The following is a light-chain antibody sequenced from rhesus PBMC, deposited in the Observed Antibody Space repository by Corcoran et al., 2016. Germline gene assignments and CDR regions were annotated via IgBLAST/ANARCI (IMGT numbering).Light chain of an antibody. V-gene: IGLV2S9*01. CDR3: CSYRSRSTFL. CDR1: SSDIGGYND. CDR2: DVS. Sequence: QSALTQPPSVSKSLGQSVTISCTGTSSDIGGYNDVSWYQQHPGTAPRLLIYDVSKRPSGVSDRFSGSNSDNTASLTISGLQAEDEADYYCCSYRSRSTFLFGGGTRLTVL. J-gene: IGLJ2*01.